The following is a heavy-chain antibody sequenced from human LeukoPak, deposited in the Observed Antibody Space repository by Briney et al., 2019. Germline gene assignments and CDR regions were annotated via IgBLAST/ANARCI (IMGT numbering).Heavy chain of an antibody. CDR1: GYTFTGYY. CDR2: INPNSGGT. J-gene: IGHJ5*02. V-gene: IGHV1-2*02. Sequence: ASVKVSCKTSGYTFTGYYMHWVRQAPGQGLEWMGWINPNSGGTNYAQKFQGRVTMTRDTSISTAYMELSRLRSDDTAVYYCARAPNYGSGSYTGFDPWGQGTLVTVSS. CDR3: ARAPNYGSGSYTGFDP. D-gene: IGHD3-10*01.